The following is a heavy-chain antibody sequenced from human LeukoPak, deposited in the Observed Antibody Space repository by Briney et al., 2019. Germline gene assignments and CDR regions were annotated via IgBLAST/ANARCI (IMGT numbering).Heavy chain of an antibody. D-gene: IGHD3-3*01. J-gene: IGHJ3*02. CDR1: GFTVSSNY. V-gene: IGHV3-53*04. CDR3: ARALTIFGVVIYDAFDI. Sequence: PGGSLRLSCAASGFTVSSNYMSWVRQAPGKGLEWVSFIYSGGSTYYADSVKGRFTISRHNSKNTLYLQMNSLRAEDTAVYYCARALTIFGVVIYDAFDIWGQGTMVTVSS. CDR2: IYSGGST.